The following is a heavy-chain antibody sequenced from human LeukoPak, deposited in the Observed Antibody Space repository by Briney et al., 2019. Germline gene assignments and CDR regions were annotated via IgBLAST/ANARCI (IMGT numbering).Heavy chain of an antibody. J-gene: IGHJ4*02. CDR2: ISSSSSYI. V-gene: IGHV3-21*01. CDR3: ARAKADYYDSSGYFPLNDY. Sequence: GGSLRLSCAASGFTFSSYSMNWVRQAPGKGLEWVSSISSSSSYIYYADSVKGRFTISRDNAKNALYLQMNSLRGEDTAVYYCARAKADYYDSSGYFPLNDYWGQGTLVTVSS. D-gene: IGHD3-22*01. CDR1: GFTFSSYS.